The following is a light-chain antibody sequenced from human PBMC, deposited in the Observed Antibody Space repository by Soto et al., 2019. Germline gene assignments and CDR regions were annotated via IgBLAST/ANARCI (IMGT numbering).Light chain of an antibody. CDR3: QQYGSSPWT. V-gene: IGKV3-20*01. J-gene: IGKJ1*01. Sequence: EIVLTQSPGTLSLSPGERATLSCRASQSVSSSYLAWYQQKPGQAPRLLIYGASSRATGIPDRFSGSGSGTDFTLPISRLEPEDFEVYYCQQYGSSPWTFGQGTKVEIK. CDR2: GAS. CDR1: QSVSSSY.